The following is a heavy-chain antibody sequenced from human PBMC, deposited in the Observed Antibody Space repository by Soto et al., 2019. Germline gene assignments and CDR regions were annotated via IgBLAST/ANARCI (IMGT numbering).Heavy chain of an antibody. CDR1: GFTFSYYS. D-gene: IGHD6-19*01. CDR3: ARGDGTGLYNSGWSPRY. Sequence: EVQLVESGGGLVKPGESLRVSCAASGFTFSYYSVHWVRQAPGKGLEWVSSISGSSTYIYYADRVKGRFTISRDNAKNSLYLRMDSLRAEDTAVYYCARGDGTGLYNSGWSPRYWGQGTLVTVSS. J-gene: IGHJ4*02. V-gene: IGHV3-21*04. CDR2: ISGSSTYI.